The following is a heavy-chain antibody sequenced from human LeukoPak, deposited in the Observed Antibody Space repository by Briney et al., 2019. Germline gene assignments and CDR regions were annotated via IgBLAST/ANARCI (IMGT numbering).Heavy chain of an antibody. CDR3: ARGKSEYSSSSRGNTRGTNWFDP. CDR2: IYTSGST. V-gene: IGHV4-61*02. D-gene: IGHD6-6*01. J-gene: IGHJ5*02. CDR1: GGSISSGSYY. Sequence: SETLSLTCTVSGGSISSGSYYWSWIRQPAGKGLEWIGRIYTSGSTNYNPSLKSRVTISVDTSKNQFSLKLSSVTAADTAVYYCARGKSEYSSSSRGNTRGTNWFDPWGQGTLVTVSS.